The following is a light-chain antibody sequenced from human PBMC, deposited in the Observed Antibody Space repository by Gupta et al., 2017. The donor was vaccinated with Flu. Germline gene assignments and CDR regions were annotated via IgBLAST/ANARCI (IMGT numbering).Light chain of an antibody. CDR1: QSVGTY. V-gene: IGKV3-11*01. Sequence: EIVLTQSPATLSLSPGERATLSCRASQSVGTYLAWFQQKPGQTPRLLVYDASNRDPGIPARFSGSGSGTDFTLTISSREPEDFAVYYCQKRSKWPPYTFGQGTRLEI. CDR2: DAS. CDR3: QKRSKWPPYT. J-gene: IGKJ2*01.